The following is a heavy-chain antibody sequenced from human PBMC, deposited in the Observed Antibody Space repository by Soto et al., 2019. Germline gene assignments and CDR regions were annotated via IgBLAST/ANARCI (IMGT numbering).Heavy chain of an antibody. CDR1: GGSISSSDYY. CDR2: IHYSGST. V-gene: IGHV4-39*01. D-gene: IGHD5-18*01. Sequence: QLQLQESGPGLVKPSETLSLTCTVSGGSISSSDYYWGWIRQPPGKGLEWIGTIHYSGSTYYNPSLKSRLTISVDMSKNQFSLKLSSVTAADTAVYYCARQDSYGHFDYWGQGTLVTVSS. CDR3: ARQDSYGHFDY. J-gene: IGHJ4*02.